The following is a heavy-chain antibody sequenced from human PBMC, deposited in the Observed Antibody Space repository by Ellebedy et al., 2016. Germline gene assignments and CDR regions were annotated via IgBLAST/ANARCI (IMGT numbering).Heavy chain of an antibody. Sequence: GESLKISCAASGFTFSSYSMNWVRQAPGKGLEWVSSISSSSSYIYYADSVKGRFTISRDSSKNTLYLQMNSLRAEDTAIYYCAKSRDGYNHGLASWGQGTLVTVTS. CDR1: GFTFSSYS. CDR2: ISSSSSYI. CDR3: AKSRDGYNHGLAS. J-gene: IGHJ5*01. V-gene: IGHV3-21*01. D-gene: IGHD5-24*01.